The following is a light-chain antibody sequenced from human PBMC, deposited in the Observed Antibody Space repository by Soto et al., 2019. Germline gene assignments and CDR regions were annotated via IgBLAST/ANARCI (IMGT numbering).Light chain of an antibody. J-gene: IGKJ2*01. CDR1: QSVSSSY. CDR2: GAS. Sequence: IVLTQSPGTLSLSPGERATLSCRASQSVSSSYLAWYQQKPGQAPGLLIYGASSRATGIPDRFSGSGSGTDFTLTISRLEPEDFAVYYCQQYGSSPVTFGQGAKLEIK. V-gene: IGKV3-20*01. CDR3: QQYGSSPVT.